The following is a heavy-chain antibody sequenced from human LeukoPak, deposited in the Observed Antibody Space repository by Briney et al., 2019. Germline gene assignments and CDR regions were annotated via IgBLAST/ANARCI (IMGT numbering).Heavy chain of an antibody. CDR3: TRDNGGDYWYFDI. Sequence: SETLSLTCTVSGASISTFYWSWIRQPAGKGLEGIGRIYTSGSTNYNPSLKSRGTMSVDTAKNQLSLKLDSVTAADTAVYYCTRDNGGDYWYFDIWGRGKLVTVSS. V-gene: IGHV4-4*07. J-gene: IGHJ2*01. CDR2: IYTSGST. D-gene: IGHD2-8*01. CDR1: GASISTFY.